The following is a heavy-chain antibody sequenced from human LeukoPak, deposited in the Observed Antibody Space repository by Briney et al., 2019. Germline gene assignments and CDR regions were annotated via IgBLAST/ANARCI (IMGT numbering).Heavy chain of an antibody. CDR1: GYSISSGYY. V-gene: IGHV4-38-2*01. CDR3: ARLGIDY. J-gene: IGHJ4*02. D-gene: IGHD7-27*01. CDR2: IYHSGST. Sequence: PSETLSLTCAVSGYSISSGYYWGWIRQPPGKGLEWIGSIYHSGSTYYNPSLKSRVTISVDTSKNQFSLKLSSVTAADTAVYYWARLGIDYWGQGTLVTVSS.